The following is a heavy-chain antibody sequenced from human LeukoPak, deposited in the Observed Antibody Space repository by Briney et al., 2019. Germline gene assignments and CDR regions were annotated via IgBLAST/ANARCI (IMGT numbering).Heavy chain of an antibody. CDR3: ASRGVMSSYYFDY. CDR2: IYYSGST. Sequence: SETLSLTCTVSGGSISSSSYYWGWIRQPPGKGLEWIGSIYYSGSTYYNPSLKSRVTISVDTSKNQFSLKLSSVTAADTAAYYCASRGVMSSYYFDYWGQGTLVTVSS. CDR1: GGSISSSSYY. J-gene: IGHJ4*02. D-gene: IGHD6-19*01. V-gene: IGHV4-39*01.